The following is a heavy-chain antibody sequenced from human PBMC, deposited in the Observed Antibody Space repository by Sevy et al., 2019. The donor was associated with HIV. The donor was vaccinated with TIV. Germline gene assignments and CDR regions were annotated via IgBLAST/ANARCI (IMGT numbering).Heavy chain of an antibody. J-gene: IGHJ4*02. Sequence: ASVKVSCKASGGTFSSYAISWVRQAPGQGLEWMGGIIPISGTANYAQKFQGRVTITADESTSTAYMELSSLRSEDTAVYYCASTYYYDSSGHSYFDYWGQGTLVTVSS. CDR3: ASTYYYDSSGHSYFDY. CDR1: GGTFSSYA. CDR2: IIPISGTA. D-gene: IGHD3-22*01. V-gene: IGHV1-69*13.